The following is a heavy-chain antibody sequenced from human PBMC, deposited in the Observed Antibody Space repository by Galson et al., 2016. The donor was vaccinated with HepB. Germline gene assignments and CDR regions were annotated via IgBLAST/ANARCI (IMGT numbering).Heavy chain of an antibody. D-gene: IGHD3-16*02. CDR1: GASLNGYV. Sequence: SETLSLTCAVGGASLNGYVWTWVRQSPRRGLEWIGDINHRGVTHYSPSLEGRLTLSMDMSKVHISLSLRFVSAADTAVYFCGTLPPRVISPHSDFWSQGTVVAVSS. CDR2: INHRGVT. J-gene: IGHJ4*02. V-gene: IGHV4-34*01. CDR3: GTLPPRVISPHSDF.